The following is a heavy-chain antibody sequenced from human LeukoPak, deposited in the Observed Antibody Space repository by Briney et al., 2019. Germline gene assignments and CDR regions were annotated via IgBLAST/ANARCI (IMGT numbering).Heavy chain of an antibody. D-gene: IGHD3-22*01. Sequence: PGGSQRLSCAASGFTFSSYGMHWVRQAPGKGLEWVAVIWYDGSNKYYADSVKGRFTISRDNSKNTLYLQMNSLRAEGTAVYYCARGGRYYDSSGYSDYWGQGTLVTVSS. J-gene: IGHJ4*02. CDR1: GFTFSSYG. CDR2: IWYDGSNK. V-gene: IGHV3-33*01. CDR3: ARGGRYYDSSGYSDY.